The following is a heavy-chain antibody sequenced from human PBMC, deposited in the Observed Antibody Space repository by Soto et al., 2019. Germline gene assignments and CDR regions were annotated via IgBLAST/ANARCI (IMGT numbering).Heavy chain of an antibody. V-gene: IGHV3-23*01. CDR2: ISGSGGSS. CDR3: AKRTNYYGSGSYYNLFDY. CDR1: GFTFSSYA. Sequence: GGSLSLSCAASGFTFSSYATSGVRQAPGKGLEWVSAISGSGGSSYYADSVKGRFTISRDNSKNTLYLQMDSLRAEDTAVYYCAKRTNYYGSGSYYNLFDYWGQGALVTVSS. D-gene: IGHD3-10*01. J-gene: IGHJ4*02.